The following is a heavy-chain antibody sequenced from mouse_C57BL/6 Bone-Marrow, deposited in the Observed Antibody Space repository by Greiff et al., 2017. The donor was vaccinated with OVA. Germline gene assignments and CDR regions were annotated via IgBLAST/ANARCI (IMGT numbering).Heavy chain of an antibody. Sequence: QVTLKVSGAELVKPEASVKISCKASGYAFSNYWMNWVKQRPGKGLEWIGQIYPGDGDTNYNGKFKGKATLTADKSSSTAYMHLSSLTSEDSAVYFCARGAYWGQGTLVTVSA. J-gene: IGHJ3*01. CDR2: IYPGDGDT. V-gene: IGHV1-80*01. CDR3: ARGAY. CDR1: GYAFSNYW.